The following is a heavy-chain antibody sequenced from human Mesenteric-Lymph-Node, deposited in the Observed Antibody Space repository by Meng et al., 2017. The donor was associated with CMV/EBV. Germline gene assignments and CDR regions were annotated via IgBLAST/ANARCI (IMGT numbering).Heavy chain of an antibody. CDR1: DGSFSGDY. V-gene: IGHV4-34*01. Sequence: SETLSLTCDVYDGSFSGDYWSWIRQPPGKGLEWIGEINDGGSTNYNPSLRSRVTISVDTSKRQFSLKVSSVTAADTAVYYCAREGPDNWFDAWGQGTLVTVSS. CDR3: AREGPDNWFDA. J-gene: IGHJ5*02. CDR2: INDGGST.